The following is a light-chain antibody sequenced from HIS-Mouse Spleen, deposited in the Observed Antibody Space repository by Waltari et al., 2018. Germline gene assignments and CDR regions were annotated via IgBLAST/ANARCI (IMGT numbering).Light chain of an antibody. V-gene: IGLV3-10*01. J-gene: IGLJ2*01. CDR3: CSTDSSGNHRV. CDR1: ALPKKY. Sequence: SHELTQPPSVSVSPGQTARITCPGDALPKKYAYWYQQKSGQAPVLAIYEDSKRPPGVPGRFSGSSSGTMATLAIGGAQVEDEADYYCCSTDSSGNHRVFGGGTKLTVL. CDR2: EDS.